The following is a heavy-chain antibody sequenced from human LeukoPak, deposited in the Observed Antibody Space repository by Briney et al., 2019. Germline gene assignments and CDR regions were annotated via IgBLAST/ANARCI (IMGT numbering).Heavy chain of an antibody. CDR1: EFTFSYYT. CDR3: ARGGYFLDY. Sequence: GGSLRLSCAVSEFTFSYYTMNWVRQAPGKGLEWVANIKQDGSEKYYVDSVKGRFTISRDNAKNSLYLQMNSLRAEDTAVYYCARGGYFLDYWGQGTLVTVSS. V-gene: IGHV3-7*01. J-gene: IGHJ4*02. D-gene: IGHD3-22*01. CDR2: IKQDGSEK.